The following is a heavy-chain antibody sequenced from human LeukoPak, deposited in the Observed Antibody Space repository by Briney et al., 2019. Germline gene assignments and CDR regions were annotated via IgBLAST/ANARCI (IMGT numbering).Heavy chain of an antibody. CDR3: ARINYYDGSGFYRDY. V-gene: IGHV3-53*01. J-gene: IGHJ4*02. CDR1: GFTVNDYY. CDR2: IYSGGKT. D-gene: IGHD3-22*01. Sequence: GGSLRLSCAVSGFTVNDYYMSWVPQAPGKRLEWVSVIYSGGKTYYADYVKGRFTISRDDSKNTLHLQMNSLRAEDTAVYYCARINYYDGSGFYRDYWGQGTLVTVSS.